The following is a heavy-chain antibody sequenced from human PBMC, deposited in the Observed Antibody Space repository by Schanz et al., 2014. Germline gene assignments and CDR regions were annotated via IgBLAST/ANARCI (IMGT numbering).Heavy chain of an antibody. Sequence: QVQLVESGGGVVQPGRSLRLSCAASGFTFSSYALHWVRQAPGKGLEWVAFVPFDGSQKFYADSVKGRFTISRDNSKNTVYLQMNSLRAEDTAVYYCAKDRSWDYDSSGYFDYWGQGTLVTVSS. CDR1: GFTFSSYA. CDR2: VPFDGSQK. V-gene: IGHV3-30*04. CDR3: AKDRSWDYDSSGYFDY. D-gene: IGHD3-22*01. J-gene: IGHJ4*02.